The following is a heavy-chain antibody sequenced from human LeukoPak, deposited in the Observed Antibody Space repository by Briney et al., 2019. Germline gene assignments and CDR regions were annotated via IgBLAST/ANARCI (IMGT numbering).Heavy chain of an antibody. Sequence: PSETLSLTCTVSGGSISSYYWSWIRQPPGKGLEWIGYIYYSGSTNYNPSLKSRVTISVDTSKNQFSLKLSSVTAADTAVYYCARLTGSGWCAPYNWFDPWGQGTLVTVSS. CDR1: GGSISSYY. J-gene: IGHJ5*02. V-gene: IGHV4-59*08. D-gene: IGHD6-19*01. CDR3: ARLTGSGWCAPYNWFDP. CDR2: IYYSGST.